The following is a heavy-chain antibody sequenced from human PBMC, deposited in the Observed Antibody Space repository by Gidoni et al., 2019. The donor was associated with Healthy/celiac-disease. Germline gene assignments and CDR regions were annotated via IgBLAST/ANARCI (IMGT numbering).Heavy chain of an antibody. V-gene: IGHV1-69*01. D-gene: IGHD7-27*01. Sequence: QVQLVQSGAEVKKPGSSVKVSCKASGGTFISYAISWARQAPGQGLEWMGGFIPIFGTANYAQKFQGRVTITADESTSTAYMELSSLRSEDTAVYYCARPLGRGLYYYGMDVWGQGTTVTVSS. CDR3: ARPLGRGLYYYGMDV. CDR2: FIPIFGTA. J-gene: IGHJ6*02. CDR1: GGTFISYA.